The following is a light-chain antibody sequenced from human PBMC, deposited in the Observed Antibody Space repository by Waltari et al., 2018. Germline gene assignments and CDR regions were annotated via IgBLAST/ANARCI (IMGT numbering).Light chain of an antibody. Sequence: EIVLTQSPATLSLSPGERASLSCRASQSVDPYLAWYQQKPGQAPRLLIYDASNRATGIPARFSGSGSGTDFTLTISSLEPEDFAVYYCRQRSNWVTFGGGTKVEIK. V-gene: IGKV3-11*01. CDR2: DAS. CDR3: RQRSNWVT. CDR1: QSVDPY. J-gene: IGKJ4*01.